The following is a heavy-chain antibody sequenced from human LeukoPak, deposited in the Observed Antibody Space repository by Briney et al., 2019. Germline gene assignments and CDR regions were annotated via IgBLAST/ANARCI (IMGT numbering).Heavy chain of an antibody. J-gene: IGHJ4*02. CDR1: GFTFRNYA. Sequence: GGSLRLSCAVSGFTFRNYAMSWVRQAPGKWLEWVSTISGSGVTTYYADSVKGRFTISRDNSKNTLYLQMNSLRAEDTAVYYCTKDPVNRPYYFDDWGQGTLVTVSS. CDR3: TKDPVNRPYYFDD. CDR2: ISGSGVTT. V-gene: IGHV3-23*01. D-gene: IGHD1-14*01.